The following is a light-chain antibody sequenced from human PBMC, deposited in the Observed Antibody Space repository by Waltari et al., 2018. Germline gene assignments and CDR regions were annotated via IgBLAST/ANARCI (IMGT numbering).Light chain of an antibody. CDR3: QVWDSNTYHVV. Sequence: SYVLTQPPSVSVAPGKTARITCGGNNIGSKSVHWYQQKPGEAPVLVVYEDSDRPSGIPGRFSGSNSGNTATLTISRVEAGDEADYYCQVWDSNTYHVVFGGGTKLTVL. CDR1: NIGSKS. J-gene: IGLJ2*01. V-gene: IGLV3-21*03. CDR2: EDS.